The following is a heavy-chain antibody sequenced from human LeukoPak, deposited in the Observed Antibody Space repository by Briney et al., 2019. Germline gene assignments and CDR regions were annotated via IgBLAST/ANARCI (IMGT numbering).Heavy chain of an antibody. CDR3: AKDLGLWFGESPWDY. J-gene: IGHJ4*02. V-gene: IGHV3-23*01. Sequence: GGSLRLSCAASGFTFSSYAMSWVRQAPGKGLEWVSAISGSGGSTYYADSVKGRFTISRDNSKNTLYLQMNSLRAEDTAVYYCAKDLGLWFGESPWDYWGQGTLVTVSS. CDR1: GFTFSSYA. CDR2: ISGSGGST. D-gene: IGHD3-10*01.